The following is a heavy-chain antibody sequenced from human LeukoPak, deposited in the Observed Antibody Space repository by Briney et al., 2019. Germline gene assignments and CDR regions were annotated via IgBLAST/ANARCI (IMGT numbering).Heavy chain of an antibody. CDR3: ARAFDY. J-gene: IGHJ4*02. CDR1: GFTVSNYY. CDR2: IYSGGST. V-gene: IGHV3-66*01. Sequence: PGGSLRLSCAASGFTVSNYYMTWVRQAPGKGLEWVSVIYSGGSTYYADSVKGRFTISRDNSKNSLYLQMNSLRDEDTAVYYCARAFDYWGQGTLVAVSS.